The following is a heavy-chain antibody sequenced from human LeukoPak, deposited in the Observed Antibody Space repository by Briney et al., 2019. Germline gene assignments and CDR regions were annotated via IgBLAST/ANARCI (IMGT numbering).Heavy chain of an antibody. CDR2: IYYSGST. CDR3: ARGRTTHIQIAAAFRTAVYMDV. Sequence: SETLSLTCTVSGGSISSSSYYWGWIRQPPGKGLEWIGSIYYSGSTYYNPSLKSRVTISVDTSKNQFSLKLSSVTAADTAVYYCARGRTTHIQIAAAFRTAVYMDVWGKGTTVTVSS. CDR1: GGSISSSSYY. D-gene: IGHD6-13*01. J-gene: IGHJ6*03. V-gene: IGHV4-39*07.